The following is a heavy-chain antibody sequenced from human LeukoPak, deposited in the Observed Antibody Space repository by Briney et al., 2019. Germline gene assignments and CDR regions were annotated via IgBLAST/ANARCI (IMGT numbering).Heavy chain of an antibody. CDR3: ARDTFQPGLIDS. D-gene: IGHD2-2*01. CDR2: INTDSSDI. CDR1: GFTFSRFA. J-gene: IGHJ4*02. Sequence: GGSLRLSCAASGFTFSRFAMNWVRQAPGKGLEWISYINTDSSDIHYADSVKGRFTISRDNARNTLFLQLSSLRAEDSAVYYCARDTFQPGLIDSWGQGTLVTVSS. V-gene: IGHV3-21*05.